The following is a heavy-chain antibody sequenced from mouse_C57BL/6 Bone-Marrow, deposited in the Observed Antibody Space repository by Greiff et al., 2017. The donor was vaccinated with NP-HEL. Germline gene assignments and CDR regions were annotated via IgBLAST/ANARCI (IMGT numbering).Heavy chain of an antibody. CDR2: IRLKSDNYAT. CDR1: GFTFSNYW. V-gene: IGHV6-3*01. CDR3: TAHDAMDY. J-gene: IGHJ4*01. Sequence: EVQGVESGGGLVQPGGSMKLSCVASGFTFSNYWMNWVRQSPEKGLEWVAQIRLKSDNYATHYAESVKGRFTISRDDSKSSVYLQMNNLRAEDTGIYYCTAHDAMDYWGQGTSVTVSS.